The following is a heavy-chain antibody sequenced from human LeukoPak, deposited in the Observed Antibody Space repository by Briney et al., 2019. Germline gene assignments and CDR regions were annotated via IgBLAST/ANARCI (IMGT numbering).Heavy chain of an antibody. D-gene: IGHD3-10*02. J-gene: IGHJ4*02. Sequence: GGSLRLSCAASGFTFSSHEMNWVRQAPGKGLEWVSYISISGSTICYADSVKGRFTISRDNARNSLHLQMNSLRAEDTALYYCASGEVFGDLFDVYWGQGTLVTVSS. CDR1: GFTFSSHE. CDR3: ASGEVFGDLFDVY. CDR2: ISISGSTI. V-gene: IGHV3-48*03.